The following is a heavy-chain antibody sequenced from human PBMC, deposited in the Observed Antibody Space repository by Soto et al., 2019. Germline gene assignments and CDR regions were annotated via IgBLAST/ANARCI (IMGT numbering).Heavy chain of an antibody. CDR1: GFIFDDYT. Sequence: GGSLRLSCAASGFIFDDYTMYWVRQAPGKGLEWVSLITWDGGSTNYADSVKGRFTISRDNSKNSLYLQMNSLRTEDTALYYCSKAINSGTYYYYAMDAWVQGTTVTVSS. V-gene: IGHV3-43*01. J-gene: IGHJ6*02. D-gene: IGHD3-10*01. CDR2: ITWDGGST. CDR3: SKAINSGTYYYYAMDA.